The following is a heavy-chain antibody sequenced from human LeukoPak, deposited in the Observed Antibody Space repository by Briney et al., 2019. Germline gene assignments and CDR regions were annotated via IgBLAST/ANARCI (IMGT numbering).Heavy chain of an antibody. Sequence: PGGSLRLSCAASGVTFSSYEMNWGRQAPGKGLEWGSYISSSGSIIYYADSVTGRFTISRDNAKNSLYLQMNSLRAEDTDVYYCARDLRFGGQGTLVTVSS. CDR1: GVTFSSYE. CDR3: ARDLRF. V-gene: IGHV3-48*03. CDR2: ISSSGSII. D-gene: IGHD3-10*01. J-gene: IGHJ4*02.